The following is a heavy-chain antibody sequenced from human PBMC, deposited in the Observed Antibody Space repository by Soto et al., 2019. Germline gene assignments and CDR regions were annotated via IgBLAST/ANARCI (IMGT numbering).Heavy chain of an antibody. CDR2: IYHSGST. CDR1: GGSISSSNW. V-gene: IGHV4-4*02. D-gene: IGHD6-13*01. CDR3: ARDVYSSSWFGVG. J-gene: IGHJ4*02. Sequence: PSETLSLTCAVSGGSISSSNWWSWVRQPPGKGLEWIGEIYHSGSTNYNPSLESRVTISVDKSKNQFSLKLSSVTAADTAVYYCARDVYSSSWFGVGWGQGTLVTVSS.